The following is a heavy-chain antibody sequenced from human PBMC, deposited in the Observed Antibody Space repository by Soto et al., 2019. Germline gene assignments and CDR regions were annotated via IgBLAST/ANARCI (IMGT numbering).Heavy chain of an antibody. CDR1: GGTSSSYA. V-gene: IGHV1-69*06. CDR2: IIPIFGTA. Sequence: SVKVSCKASGGTSSSYAISWVRQAPGQGLEWMGGIIPIFGTANYAQKFQGRVTITADKSTSTAYMELSSLRSEDTAVYYCARDYGVVTRTNYGMDVWGQGTTVTVSS. D-gene: IGHD3-3*01. CDR3: ARDYGVVTRTNYGMDV. J-gene: IGHJ6*02.